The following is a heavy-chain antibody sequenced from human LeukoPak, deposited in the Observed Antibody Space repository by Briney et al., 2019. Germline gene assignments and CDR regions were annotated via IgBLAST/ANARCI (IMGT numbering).Heavy chain of an antibody. CDR1: GYNFNSDW. V-gene: IGHV5-51*01. CDR2: IFPGDSDT. D-gene: IGHD3-22*01. Sequence: GESLKISCKASGYNFNSDWIGWVRQVPGKGLEYMGTIFPGDSDTRYNPSFQGQVTISADKPISTAYLQWSSLKASDSAIYYCARLSLYYDSSGHYTYFYFHLWGRGTLVTVSS. J-gene: IGHJ2*01. CDR3: ARLSLYYDSSGHYTYFYFHL.